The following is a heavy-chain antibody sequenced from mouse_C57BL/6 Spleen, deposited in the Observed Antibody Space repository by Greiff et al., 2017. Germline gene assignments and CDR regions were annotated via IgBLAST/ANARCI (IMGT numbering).Heavy chain of an antibody. V-gene: IGHV5-6*01. Sequence: EVKLQESGGDLVKPGGSLKLSCAASGFTFSSYGMSWVRQTPDKRLEWVATISSGGSYTYYPDSVKGRFTISRDNAKNTLYLQMSSLKSENTAMYYCARYDYVYAMDYWGQGTSVTVSS. CDR3: ARYDYVYAMDY. J-gene: IGHJ4*01. CDR2: ISSGGSYT. CDR1: GFTFSSYG. D-gene: IGHD2-4*01.